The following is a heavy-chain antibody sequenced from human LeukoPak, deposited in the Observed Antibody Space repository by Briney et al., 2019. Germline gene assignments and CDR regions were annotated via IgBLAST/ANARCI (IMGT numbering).Heavy chain of an antibody. Sequence: GGSLRLSCVASGFTFSSYWMSWVRQAPGKGLEWVANIKHDGSDKYYVDSVKGRFTISRDNAQNSLYLQMNSLRAEDTAVFYCVRGGGAFDIWGQGTMVTVSS. CDR3: VRGGGAFDI. J-gene: IGHJ3*02. V-gene: IGHV3-7*01. D-gene: IGHD3-16*01. CDR1: GFTFSSYW. CDR2: IKHDGSDK.